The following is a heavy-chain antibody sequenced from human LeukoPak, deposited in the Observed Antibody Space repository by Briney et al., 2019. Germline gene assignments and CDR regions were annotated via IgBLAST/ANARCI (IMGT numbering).Heavy chain of an antibody. J-gene: IGHJ5*02. V-gene: IGHV1-2*02. D-gene: IGHD2-2*02. CDR3: ARGGYCSSTSCYTPNWFDP. CDR2: INPNSGGT. Sequence: ASVKVSCKASGYTFTGYYMHWVRQAPGQGLEWMGWINPNSGGTNYAQKFQGRVTMTRDTSISTAYMELSRLRSDDTAVYYCARGGYCSSTSCYTPNWFDPWGQGTLVTVSS. CDR1: GYTFTGYY.